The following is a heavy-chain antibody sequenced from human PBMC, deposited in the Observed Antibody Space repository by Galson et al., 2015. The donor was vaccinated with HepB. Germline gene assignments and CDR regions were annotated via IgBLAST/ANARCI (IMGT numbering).Heavy chain of an antibody. CDR1: GFTFSSYG. CDR3: ARDSPMIDAFDI. V-gene: IGHV3-33*08. J-gene: IGHJ3*02. Sequence: SLRLSCAASGFTFSSYGMHWVRQAPGKGLEWVAVIWYDGSNKYYADSVKGRFTISRDNSKNTLYLQMNSLRAEDTAVYYCARDSPMIDAFDIWGQGTMVTVSS. D-gene: IGHD3-22*01. CDR2: IWYDGSNK.